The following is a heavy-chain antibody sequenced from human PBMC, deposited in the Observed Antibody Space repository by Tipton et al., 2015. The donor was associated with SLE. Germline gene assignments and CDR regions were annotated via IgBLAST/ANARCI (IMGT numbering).Heavy chain of an antibody. CDR2: IYYSGRT. Sequence: TLSLTCTVSGGSIGSDNDYWGWIRQPPGKGLEWIGSIYYSGRTYYNPSLKSRVTISVDTSKTQFSLIVTSVTAADTAVYYCVRGPWAYYYYMDVWSKGTKVTVSS. CDR1: GGSIGSDNDY. J-gene: IGHJ6*03. D-gene: IGHD7-27*01. CDR3: VRGPWAYYYYMDV. V-gene: IGHV4-39*07.